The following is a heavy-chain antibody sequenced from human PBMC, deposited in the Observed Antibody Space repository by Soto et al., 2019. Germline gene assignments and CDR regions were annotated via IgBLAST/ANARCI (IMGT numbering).Heavy chain of an antibody. D-gene: IGHD6-13*01. CDR1: SGSFSGYY. V-gene: IGHV4-34*01. CDR3: ARGIAAAGRYFDY. CDR2: INHSGRS. Sequence: PSETLSPTGSVYSGSFSGYYWGWILQPPVKGLEWIGEINHSGRSNYNPSLQSRVTISVDTSKNQLSLTLSSVTAAATAVYYCARGIAAAGRYFDYWGRGTLVTVSS. J-gene: IGHJ4*02.